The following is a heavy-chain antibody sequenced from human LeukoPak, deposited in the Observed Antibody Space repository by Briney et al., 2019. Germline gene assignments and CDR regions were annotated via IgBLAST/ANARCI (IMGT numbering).Heavy chain of an antibody. CDR3: ARQGRGGDRNYYDSSGYYLSPDY. J-gene: IGHJ4*02. D-gene: IGHD3-22*01. CDR2: IYYSGST. CDR1: GGSISSYSFY. V-gene: IGHV4-39*01. Sequence: PSETLSLTYTVSGGSISSYSFYWGWIRQPPGKGLEWIGSIYYSGSTYYNPSLKSRVTISVDTSKNQFSLKLSSVTAADTAVYYCARQGRGGDRNYYDSSGYYLSPDYWGQGTLVTASS.